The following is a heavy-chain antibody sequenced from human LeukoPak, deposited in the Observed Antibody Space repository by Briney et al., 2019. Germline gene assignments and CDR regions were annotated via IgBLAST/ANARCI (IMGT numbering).Heavy chain of an antibody. J-gene: IGHJ6*04. V-gene: IGHV3-30*02. D-gene: IGHD5-18*01. Sequence: GGSLRLSCAASGFTFSSYGMHWVRQAPGKGLEWVAVIWYDGSNKYYADSVKGRFTISRDNSKNTLYLQMNSLRAEDTAVYYYAKDPLRTAMDYYYYGMDVWGKGTTVTVSS. CDR3: AKDPLRTAMDYYYYGMDV. CDR1: GFTFSSYG. CDR2: IWYDGSNK.